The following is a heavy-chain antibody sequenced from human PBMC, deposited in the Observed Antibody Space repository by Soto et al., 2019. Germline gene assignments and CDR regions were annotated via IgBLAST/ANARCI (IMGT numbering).Heavy chain of an antibody. D-gene: IGHD6-13*01. Sequence: SQTLSLTCXITGDSVSSNSAGWSWVRQSPSRGLEWLGRTYYRSKWYYEYAVSVRGRITINPDTSKNQFSLKLSSVTAADTAVYYCAGGAAADYFDYGGQGTRVTVSS. CDR1: GDSVSSNSAG. CDR3: AGGAAADYFDY. V-gene: IGHV6-1*01. CDR2: TYYRSKWYY. J-gene: IGHJ4*02.